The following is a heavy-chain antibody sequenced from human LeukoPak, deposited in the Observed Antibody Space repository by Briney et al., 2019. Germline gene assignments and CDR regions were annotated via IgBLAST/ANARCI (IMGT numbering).Heavy chain of an antibody. CDR3: ARASEYNCFDP. CDR2: INHSGST. V-gene: IGHV4-34*01. J-gene: IGHJ5*02. CDR1: GGSFSGYY. Sequence: SETLSLTCAVYGGSFSGYYWSWIRQPPGKGLEWIGEINHSGSTNYNPSLKSRVTISVDTSKNRFSLKLSSVTAADTAVYYCARASEYNCFDPWGQGALVTVSS.